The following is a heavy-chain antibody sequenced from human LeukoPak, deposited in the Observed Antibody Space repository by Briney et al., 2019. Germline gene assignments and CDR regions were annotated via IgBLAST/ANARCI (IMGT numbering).Heavy chain of an antibody. V-gene: IGHV3-7*03. J-gene: IGHJ4*02. CDR1: GFTFSSYA. CDR3: AKETQDEIITVAGTY. Sequence: PGGSLRLSCAASGFTFSSYAMSWVRQAPGKGLEWVASIKHNGGEKYYVDSVKGRFTISRDNAKNTLYLQMNSLRAEDTAVYYYAKETQDEIITVAGTYWGQGTLVTVSS. D-gene: IGHD6-19*01. CDR2: IKHNGGEK.